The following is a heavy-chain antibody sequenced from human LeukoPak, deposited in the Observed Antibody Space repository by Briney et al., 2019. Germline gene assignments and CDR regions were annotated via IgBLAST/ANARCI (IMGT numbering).Heavy chain of an antibody. Sequence: GESLKISCKGSGYSFTNYWIGWVRQMPGKGLEWMGIIYPGDSDIRYSPSFQGQVTSSADTSISTAYLQWSSLKASDTAMYYCARRRSYYGAIDCWGQGTLVTVSS. J-gene: IGHJ4*02. V-gene: IGHV5-51*01. CDR1: GYSFTNYW. D-gene: IGHD1-26*01. CDR2: IYPGDSDI. CDR3: ARRRSYYGAIDC.